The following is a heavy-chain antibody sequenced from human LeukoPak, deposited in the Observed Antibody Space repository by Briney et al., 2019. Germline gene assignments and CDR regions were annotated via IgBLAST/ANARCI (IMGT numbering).Heavy chain of an antibody. Sequence: GGSLRLSCAASRFTFSSYWMSWVRQAPGRGLEWVANIKQDGSEKYYVDSVKGRFTISRDNAKNSLYLQMNSLRAEDTAVYYCARDLVGTGHCSTGNCHAWGQGTLVTVSS. CDR2: IKQDGSEK. CDR3: ARDLVGTGHCSTGNCHA. V-gene: IGHV3-7*01. D-gene: IGHD2-15*01. CDR1: RFTFSSYW. J-gene: IGHJ5*02.